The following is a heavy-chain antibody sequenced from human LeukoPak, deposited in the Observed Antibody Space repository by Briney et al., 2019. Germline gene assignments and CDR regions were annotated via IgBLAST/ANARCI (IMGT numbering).Heavy chain of an antibody. V-gene: IGHV3-30-3*01. D-gene: IGHD4-11*01. CDR3: ARSKLNWFDP. Sequence: GGSLRLSCAASGLTFSSYAMHWVRQAPGKGLEWVAVISYDGSNKYYADSVKGRFTNSRDNSKNTLYLQMNSLRAEDTAVYYCARSKLNWFDPWGQGTLVTVSS. CDR1: GLTFSSYA. J-gene: IGHJ5*02. CDR2: ISYDGSNK.